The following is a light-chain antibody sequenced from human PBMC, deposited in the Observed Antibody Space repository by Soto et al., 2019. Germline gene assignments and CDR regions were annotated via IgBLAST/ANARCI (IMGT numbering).Light chain of an antibody. CDR2: AAS. CDR3: QQYNSLPWT. V-gene: IGKV1-8*01. CDR1: QGISSY. Sequence: AIQRTQSPSSLSASTGARVTITCRASQGISSYLAWYQQKPGKAPKLLIYAASTLQSGVPSRFGGSGSGTDFTLTSSCLQSEDFATYYRQQYNSLPWTFGQGTKVDI. J-gene: IGKJ1*01.